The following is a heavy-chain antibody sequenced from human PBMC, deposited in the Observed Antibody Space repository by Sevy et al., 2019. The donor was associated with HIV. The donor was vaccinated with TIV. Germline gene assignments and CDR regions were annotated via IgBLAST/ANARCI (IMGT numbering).Heavy chain of an antibody. D-gene: IGHD5-12*01. CDR2: IHYSGNT. V-gene: IGHV4-61*08. J-gene: IGHJ4*02. CDR3: ASLSVALSEYDYFDY. CDR1: GGSVSSGGHY. Sequence: SETLSLTCTVSGGSVSSGGHYWGWVRQPPGKGLEWIGYIHYSGNTNYNPSLKSRVTISVDTSKEQFSLKLSSVTAADTAVYYCASLSVALSEYDYFDYWGQGILVTVSS.